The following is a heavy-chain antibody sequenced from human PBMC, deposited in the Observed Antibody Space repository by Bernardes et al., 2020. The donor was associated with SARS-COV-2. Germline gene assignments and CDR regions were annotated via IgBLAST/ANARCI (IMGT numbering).Heavy chain of an antibody. Sequence: GGSLRLSCAASGFIFSSYWMSWVRQAPGKGLEWVANIKGDGSQRSSVDFVRGRFTIPRDNSKNTLYLQMSGLRPEDTAVYYCVKDLGLLTDHWGQGTLVTVSS. D-gene: IGHD3-16*01. CDR1: GFIFSSYW. J-gene: IGHJ5*02. CDR2: IKGDGSQR. CDR3: VKDLGLLTDH. V-gene: IGHV3-7*01.